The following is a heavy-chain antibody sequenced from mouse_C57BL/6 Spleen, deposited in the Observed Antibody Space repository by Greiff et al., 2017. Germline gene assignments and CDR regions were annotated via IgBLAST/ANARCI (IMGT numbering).Heavy chain of an antibody. CDR1: GYTFTSYW. CDR3: AIYYGNYDWYFDV. Sequence: QVQLQQPGAELVKPGASVQMSCKASGYTFTSYWITWVKQRPGQGLEWIGDIYPGSGSTNYNEKFKSKATLTVDTSSSTAYMQLSSLTSEDSAVYYCAIYYGNYDWYFDVWGTGTTVTVSS. V-gene: IGHV1-55*01. D-gene: IGHD2-1*01. J-gene: IGHJ1*03. CDR2: IYPGSGST.